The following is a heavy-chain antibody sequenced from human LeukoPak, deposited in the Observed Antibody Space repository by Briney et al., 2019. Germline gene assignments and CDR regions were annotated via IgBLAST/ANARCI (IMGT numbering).Heavy chain of an antibody. D-gene: IGHD3-22*01. V-gene: IGHV3-23*01. CDR2: ISGSGGST. CDR1: GFTFSSYA. CDR3: AKAHYDSSGYYYFDY. J-gene: IGHJ4*02. Sequence: GGSLRLSCAASGFTFSSYAMSWVRQAPGKGLEWVSAISGSGGSTYYADSVKGRFAISRDNSKNTLYLQMNSLRAEDTAVYYCAKAHYDSSGYYYFDYWGQGTLVTVSS.